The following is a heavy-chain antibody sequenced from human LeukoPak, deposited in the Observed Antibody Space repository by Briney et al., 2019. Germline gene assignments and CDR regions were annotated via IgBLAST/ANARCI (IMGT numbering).Heavy chain of an antibody. CDR3: ARVRYCSSTTCRGAFDI. V-gene: IGHV3-15*07. J-gene: IGHJ3*02. Sequence: GSLRLSCAASGFTFSNAWMNWVRQAPGKGLEWVGRIKSKTDGGTTDYAAPVKGRFTISRDDSKNTLYLQMNSLKTEDTAVYYCARVRYCSSTTCRGAFDIWGQGTMVTVSS. CDR2: IKSKTDGGTT. D-gene: IGHD2-2*01. CDR1: GFTFSNAW.